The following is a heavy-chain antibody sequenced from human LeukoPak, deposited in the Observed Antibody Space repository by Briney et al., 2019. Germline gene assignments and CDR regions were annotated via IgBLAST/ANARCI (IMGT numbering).Heavy chain of an antibody. V-gene: IGHV3-30*18. Sequence: GRSLRLSCAASGFTFSSYGMHWVRQAPGKGLEWVAVISYDGSNKYYADSVKGRFTISRDNSKNTLYLQMNSLRAEDTAVYYCAKPLTGIDDYWGQGTLVTVSS. J-gene: IGHJ4*02. D-gene: IGHD6-13*01. CDR2: ISYDGSNK. CDR3: AKPLTGIDDY. CDR1: GFTFSSYG.